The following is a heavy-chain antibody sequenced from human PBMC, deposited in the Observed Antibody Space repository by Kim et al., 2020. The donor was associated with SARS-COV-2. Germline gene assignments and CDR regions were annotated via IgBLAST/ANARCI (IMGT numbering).Heavy chain of an antibody. J-gene: IGHJ4*02. V-gene: IGHV1-18*01. D-gene: IGHD2-15*01. CDR1: GYSFDTYG. Sequence: ASVKVSCKTSGYSFDTYGITWIRQAPGQGLEWMGWVSTYNGITHFAQKFQDRVNMTTDTSTTTVYLELRSLTSDDTAVYYCARDQCSGGNCYFGFWGQGSLVCVSS. CDR3: ARDQCSGGNCYFGF. CDR2: VSTYNGIT.